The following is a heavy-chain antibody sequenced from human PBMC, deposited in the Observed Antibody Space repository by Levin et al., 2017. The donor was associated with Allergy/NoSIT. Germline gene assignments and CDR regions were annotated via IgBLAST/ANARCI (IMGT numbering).Heavy chain of an antibody. J-gene: IGHJ4*02. Sequence: PGGSLRLSCAASGFTFSSDAMSWFRQAPEKGLEWVSSIDPTGGITWHADSVKGRYTMSRDNSKNTLYLQMDSLRAEDSAIYYCARHSGSYYGSSDFWGQGTLVTVSS. CDR1: GFTFSSDA. CDR2: IDPTGGIT. V-gene: IGHV3-23*01. CDR3: ARHSGSYYGSSDF. D-gene: IGHD3-10*01.